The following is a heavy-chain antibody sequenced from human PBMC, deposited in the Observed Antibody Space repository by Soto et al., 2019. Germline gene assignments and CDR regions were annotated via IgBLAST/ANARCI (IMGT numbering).Heavy chain of an antibody. CDR2: ISAYNGNT. J-gene: IGHJ4*02. D-gene: IGHD4-17*01. V-gene: IGHV1-18*01. CDR3: ARDGEMATVTSLFGY. Sequence: GASVKVSCKASGYTFTSYSISWVRQAPGQGLEWMGWISAYNGNTNYAQKLQGRVTMTTDTSTSTAYMELRSLRSDDTAVYYCARDGEMATVTSLFGYWGQGTLVTVSS. CDR1: GYTFTSYS.